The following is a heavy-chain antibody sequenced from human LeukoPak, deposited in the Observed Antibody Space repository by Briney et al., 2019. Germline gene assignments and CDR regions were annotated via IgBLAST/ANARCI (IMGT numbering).Heavy chain of an antibody. CDR2: ISGSGGST. V-gene: IGHV3-23*01. CDR3: AKPRDFSY. J-gene: IGHJ4*02. D-gene: IGHD3-3*01. Sequence: PSETLSLTCTVSGGSISSSSYYWGWIRQPPGKGLEWVSAISGSGGSTYYADSVKGRFTISRDNSKNTLYLQMNSLRAEDTAVYYCAKPRDFSYWGQGTLVTVSS. CDR1: GGSISSSSYY.